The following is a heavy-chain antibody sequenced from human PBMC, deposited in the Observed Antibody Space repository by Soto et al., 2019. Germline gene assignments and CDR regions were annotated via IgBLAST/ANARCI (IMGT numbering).Heavy chain of an antibody. Sequence: EVHLMESGGGLVKPGGSLRLSCSASGFNFNSYTMNWVRQAPGKGLEWVSSISRFSDRTYYADSAKGRFAIFRANAEKSVYLKVNSLRAEDTAVYYCARVGAYFGEFDYFDYWGQGTPVTVSS. D-gene: IGHD3-10*01. CDR3: ARVGAYFGEFDYFDY. V-gene: IGHV3-21*01. J-gene: IGHJ4*02. CDR1: GFNFNSYT. CDR2: ISRFSDRT.